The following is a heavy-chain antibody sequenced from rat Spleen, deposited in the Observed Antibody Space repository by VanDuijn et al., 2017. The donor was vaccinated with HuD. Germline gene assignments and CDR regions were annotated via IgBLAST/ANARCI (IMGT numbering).Heavy chain of an antibody. D-gene: IGHD1-4*01. V-gene: IGHV5-7*01. CDR2: LSYDGSST. Sequence: EVQLVESGGGLVQPGRSLKLSCAASGFTFSDYNMAWVRQAPKKGLEWVATLSYDGSSTYYRDSVKGRFTISRDNAKSTLYLQMDSLRSEDTATYYCAGLPRPYWGQGVMVTVSS. J-gene: IGHJ2*01. CDR3: AGLPRPY. CDR1: GFTFSDYN.